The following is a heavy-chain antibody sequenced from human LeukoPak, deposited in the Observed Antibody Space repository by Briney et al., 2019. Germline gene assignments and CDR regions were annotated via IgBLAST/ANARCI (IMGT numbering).Heavy chain of an antibody. CDR1: GGSISSGGYY. Sequence: PSETLSLTCTVSGGSISSGGYYWSWIRQHPGKGLEWIGYIYYSGSTNYNPSLKSRVTISVDTSKNQFSLKLSSVTAADTAVYYCASRGDPAAAVPRPLDYWGQGTLVTVSS. CDR2: IYYSGST. CDR3: ASRGDPAAAVPRPLDY. D-gene: IGHD6-13*01. J-gene: IGHJ4*02. V-gene: IGHV4-61*08.